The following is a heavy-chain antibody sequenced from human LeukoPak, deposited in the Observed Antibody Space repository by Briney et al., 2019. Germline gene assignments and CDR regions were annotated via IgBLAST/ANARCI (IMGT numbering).Heavy chain of an antibody. V-gene: IGHV4-31*03. Sequence: PSETLSLTCTVSGGSISSGGYYWSWIRQHPGKGLEWIGYIYYSGSTYYNPFLKSRVTISVDTSKNQFSLKLSSVTAADTAVYYCAREKGYCSGGSCYGSWFDPWGQGTLVTVSS. J-gene: IGHJ5*02. CDR1: GGSISSGGYY. CDR2: IYYSGST. D-gene: IGHD2-15*01. CDR3: AREKGYCSGGSCYGSWFDP.